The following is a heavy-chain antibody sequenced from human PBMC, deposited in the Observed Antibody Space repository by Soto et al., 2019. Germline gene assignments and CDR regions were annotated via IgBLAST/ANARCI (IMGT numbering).Heavy chain of an antibody. CDR1: GFSFSSYS. D-gene: IGHD6-19*01. V-gene: IGHV3-21*01. CDR2: ISGGSSYI. Sequence: EVQLVESGGGLVKPGGSLRLSCAASGFSFSSYSMNWVRQAPGKGLEWVSSISGGSSYIYYADSVKGRFTISRDNAKNSLYLQMNSLRAADTAVYFCARDLDYSSGTDEYWGQGALVTVSS. J-gene: IGHJ4*02. CDR3: ARDLDYSSGTDEY.